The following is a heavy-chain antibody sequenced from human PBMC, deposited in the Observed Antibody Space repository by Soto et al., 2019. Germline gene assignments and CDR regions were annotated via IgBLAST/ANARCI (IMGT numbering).Heavy chain of an antibody. V-gene: IGHV3-74*01. J-gene: IGHJ4*02. CDR1: GFTFSNYL. D-gene: IGHD3-3*01. CDR3: ASLDFWSASYGY. CDR2: INSDGSST. Sequence: GGSLILSCAASGFTFSNYLMHWVRQAPGKGLVWVSRINSDGSSTSYADSVKGRFTISRDNAKNTLYLQMNSLRAEDTAVYYCASLDFWSASYGYWGQGTLVTVSS.